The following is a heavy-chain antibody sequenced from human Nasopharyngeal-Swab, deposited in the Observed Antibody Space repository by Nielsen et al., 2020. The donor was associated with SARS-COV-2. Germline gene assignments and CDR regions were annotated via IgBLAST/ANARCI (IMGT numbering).Heavy chain of an antibody. Sequence: VRQMPGKGLEWMGIIYPGDSDTRYSPSFQGQVTISADKSISTAYLQWSSLKASDTAMYYCARLLAAGLAYFDYWGQGTQVTVSS. CDR3: ARLLAAGLAYFDY. V-gene: IGHV5-51*01. J-gene: IGHJ4*02. CDR2: IYPGDSDT. D-gene: IGHD3-3*01.